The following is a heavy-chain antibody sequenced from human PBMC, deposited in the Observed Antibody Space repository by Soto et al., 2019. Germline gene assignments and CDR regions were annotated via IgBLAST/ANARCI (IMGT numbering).Heavy chain of an antibody. D-gene: IGHD1-26*01. CDR3: ARDRSGSYLNWFDP. V-gene: IGHV1-69*13. Sequence: SVKVSCKASGGTFSSYAISWVRQAPGQGLEWMGGIIPIFGTANYAQKFQGGVTITADESTSTAYMELSSLRSEDTAVYYCARDRSGSYLNWFDPWGQGTLVTVS. CDR2: IIPIFGTA. CDR1: GGTFSSYA. J-gene: IGHJ5*02.